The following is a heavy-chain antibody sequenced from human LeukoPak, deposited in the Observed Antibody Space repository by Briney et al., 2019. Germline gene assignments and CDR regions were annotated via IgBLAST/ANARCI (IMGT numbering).Heavy chain of an antibody. V-gene: IGHV3-74*01. CDR3: ARGSSTSCFY. J-gene: IGHJ4*02. CDR1: GFTFNSYW. CDR2: INTDGTST. Sequence: GGSLRLSCAASGFTFNSYWMHWVRQAPGKGLVWVSRINTDGTSTNLADFVKGRFTISRDNAKNTLYLQMNSLRADDTAVYYCARGSSTSCFYWGQGTLVTVSS. D-gene: IGHD2-2*01.